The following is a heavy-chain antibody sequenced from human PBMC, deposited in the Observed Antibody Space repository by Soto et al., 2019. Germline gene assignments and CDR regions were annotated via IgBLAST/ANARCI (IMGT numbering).Heavy chain of an antibody. CDR1: GGSFSGYY. Sequence: SETLSLTCAVYGGSFSGYYWSWIRQPPGKGLEWIGEINHSGSTNYNPSLKSRVTISVDTSKNQFSLKLSSVTAADTAVYYCARDPRIYSDPYYFDYWGQGTLVT. CDR2: INHSGST. D-gene: IGHD4-17*01. V-gene: IGHV4-34*01. CDR3: ARDPRIYSDPYYFDY. J-gene: IGHJ4*02.